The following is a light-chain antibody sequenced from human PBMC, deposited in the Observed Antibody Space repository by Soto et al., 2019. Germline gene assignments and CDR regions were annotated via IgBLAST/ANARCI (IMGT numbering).Light chain of an antibody. CDR3: QQYDNLVFT. V-gene: IGKV1-33*01. CDR1: QDISNY. J-gene: IGKJ3*01. CDR2: DAS. Sequence: DIQMTQSPSSLSASVGDRVTITCQASQDISNYLNWYQQKPGKAPKLLIYDASNLETGVPSRFNGSGSVTDFIITISSLEPEDIATYYCQQYDNLVFTFGPGTKVDIK.